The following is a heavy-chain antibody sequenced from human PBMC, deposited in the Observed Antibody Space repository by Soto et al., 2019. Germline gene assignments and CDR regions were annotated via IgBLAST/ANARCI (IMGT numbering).Heavy chain of an antibody. J-gene: IGHJ4*02. CDR3: ARVRYRNVIHA. D-gene: IGHD2-2*01. CDR2: IDPRNGGT. V-gene: IGHV1-2*02. Sequence: QEQLVQSESDVKKPGASVTVSCKASGYTFSDYYIHWVRQAPGQGLEWMGWIDPRNGGTKYAQKFQDRFSMTTDPSTSSASMELRRLRSDDTAMFFCARVRYRNVIHAWGQGTLVTVSS. CDR1: GYTFSDYY.